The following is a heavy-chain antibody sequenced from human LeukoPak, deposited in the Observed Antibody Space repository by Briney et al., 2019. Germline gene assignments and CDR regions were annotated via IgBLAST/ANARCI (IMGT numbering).Heavy chain of an antibody. CDR1: GGSISSATYY. V-gene: IGHV4-39*01. CDR3: ARQQCNGGSCYSRAIWFDP. D-gene: IGHD2-15*01. CDR2: IYYTGTT. J-gene: IGHJ5*02. Sequence: SETLSLTCNVSGGSISSATYYWGWLRQPPGKGLEWIGSIYYTGTTYYSPSLKSRVTISVHTSKNQLSLKLNSVTAADTAVYYCARQQCNGGSCYSRAIWFDPWGQGTLVTVSS.